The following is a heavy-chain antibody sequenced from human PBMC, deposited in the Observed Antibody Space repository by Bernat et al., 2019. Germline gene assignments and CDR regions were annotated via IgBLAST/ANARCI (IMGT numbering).Heavy chain of an antibody. CDR3: ARSPGDVEMATI. Sequence: QVQLVQSGAEVKKPGSSVKVSCKASGGTFSSYTISWVRQAPGQGLEWMGRIIPILGIANYAPKFQGRVTITADKSTSTAYMELSSLRSEDTAVYYCARSPGDVEMATIWGQGTLVTVSS. J-gene: IGHJ4*02. CDR1: GGTFSSYT. D-gene: IGHD5-24*01. CDR2: IIPILGIA. V-gene: IGHV1-69*02.